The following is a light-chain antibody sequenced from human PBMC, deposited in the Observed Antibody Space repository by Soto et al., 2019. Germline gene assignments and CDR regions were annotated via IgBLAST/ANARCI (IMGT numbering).Light chain of an antibody. J-gene: IGKJ2*02. CDR3: MQALQTPRT. V-gene: IGKV2-28*01. Sequence: DILMTQSPLSLPVTPGEPASISCRSSQSLLHSNGHKYLDWYLQKPGQSPQLLIYLGSNRASGVPDRFSGSGSGTDFTLKISRVEAEDVGIYYCMQALQTPRTFGQGTKLEIK. CDR2: LGS. CDR1: QSLLHSNGHKY.